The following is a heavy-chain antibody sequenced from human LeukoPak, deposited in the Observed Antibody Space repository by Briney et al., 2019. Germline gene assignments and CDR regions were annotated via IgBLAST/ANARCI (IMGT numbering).Heavy chain of an antibody. CDR1: GFPFSSYS. CDR2: ISGGSSYI. V-gene: IGHV3-21*01. CDR3: AKKLWGYGDYYFDY. D-gene: IGHD4-17*01. J-gene: IGHJ4*02. Sequence: PGGSLRLSCAASGFPFSSYSMNWLRQSPGKGLEWVSSISGGSSYIYYADSVKGRFTISRDNAKNLLHLQMNSLRAEDTAVYYCAKKLWGYGDYYFDYWGLGTLVTVSS.